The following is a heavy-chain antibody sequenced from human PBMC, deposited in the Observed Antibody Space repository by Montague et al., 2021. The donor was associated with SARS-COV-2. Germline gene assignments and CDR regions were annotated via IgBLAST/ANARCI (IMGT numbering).Heavy chain of an antibody. D-gene: IGHD3-10*01. J-gene: IGHJ6*03. CDR3: ASSYYYGSGTYVYNYYMDV. CDR2: IYYSGST. Sequence: SETLSLTCTVSGGSISSSSYFWGWIRQPPGKGLEWIGSIYYSGSTYYNPSRKSRVTISVDTSKNQFSLKLSSVTAADTAVYYCASSYYYGSGTYVYNYYMDVWGKGTTVTVAS. V-gene: IGHV4-39*01. CDR1: GGSISSSSYF.